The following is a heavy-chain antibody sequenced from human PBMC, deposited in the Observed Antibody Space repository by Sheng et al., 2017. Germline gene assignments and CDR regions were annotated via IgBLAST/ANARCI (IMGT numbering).Heavy chain of an antibody. CDR2: ISAYNGNT. J-gene: IGHJ6*03. Sequence: QVQLVQSGVEVKKPGASVKVSCQASGYTFANYHISWVRQAPGQGLEWMGWISAYNGNTNYAQKFQGRVTMTTDTSTSTAYMELRSLRSDDTALYYCARVYSSSDPSYYYYYMDVWGQGTTVTVSS. CDR3: ARVYSSSDPSYYYYYMDV. CDR1: GYTFANYH. D-gene: IGHD6-6*01. V-gene: IGHV1-18*01.